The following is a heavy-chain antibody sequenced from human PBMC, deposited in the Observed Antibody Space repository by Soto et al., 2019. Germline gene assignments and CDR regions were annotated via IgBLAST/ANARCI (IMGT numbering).Heavy chain of an antibody. CDR3: ARVRGSYYYGMDV. V-gene: IGHV4-4*02. CDR2: IYHSGST. D-gene: IGHD1-26*01. Sequence: QVQLQESGPGLVKPSGTLSLTCAVSGGSISSSNWWRWVRQPPGKGLEWIGEIYHSGSTNYNPSLKSRVTISVDKSQNQFSLRLTSVNAADTAVYYCARVRGSYYYGMDVWGQGPTVTVSS. J-gene: IGHJ6*02. CDR1: GGSISSSNW.